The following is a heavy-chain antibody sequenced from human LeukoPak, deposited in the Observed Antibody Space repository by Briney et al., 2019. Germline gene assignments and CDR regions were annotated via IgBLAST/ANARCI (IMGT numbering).Heavy chain of an antibody. Sequence: GGSLRLSCAASGFTFRSYGMHWVRQAPGKGLEWVAVIWYGGSNQYYADSVKGRFTISRDNSKNTLYLQLNSLRAEDAAVYYCARARGGDSSGYFREFDYWGQGTLVTVSS. D-gene: IGHD3-22*01. CDR2: IWYGGSNQ. CDR1: GFTFRSYG. J-gene: IGHJ4*02. V-gene: IGHV3-33*01. CDR3: ARARGGDSSGYFREFDY.